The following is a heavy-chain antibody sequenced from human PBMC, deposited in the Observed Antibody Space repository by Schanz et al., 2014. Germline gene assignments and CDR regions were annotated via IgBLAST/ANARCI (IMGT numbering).Heavy chain of an antibody. D-gene: IGHD3-16*01. CDR3: AKDLYNYGIFDS. J-gene: IGHJ5*01. V-gene: IGHV3-23*04. CDR2: MSGSGSTA. Sequence: VFLAESGGGLVQPGGSLRLSCVASGFTFFGSFAMSWVRQAPGKGLEWVSGMSGSGSTADYADSVKGRFTISRDNSRKTLYLQMNSLRADDTAVYYCAKDLYNYGIFDSWGQGTLVTVSA. CDR1: GFTFFGSFA.